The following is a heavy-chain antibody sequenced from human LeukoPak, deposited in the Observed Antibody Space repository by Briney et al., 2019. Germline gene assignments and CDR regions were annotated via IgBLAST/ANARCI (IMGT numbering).Heavy chain of an antibody. CDR1: GGSISSYY. CDR3: ARDRRGRDGYNLNWFDP. CDR2: IYYSGST. J-gene: IGHJ5*02. D-gene: IGHD5-24*01. V-gene: IGHV4-59*01. Sequence: SETLSLTCTVSGGSISSYYWSWIRQPPGKGLEWIGYIYYSGSTNYNPSLKSRVTISVDTSKSQFSLKLSSVTAADTAVYYCARDRRGRDGYNLNWFDPWGQGTLVTVSS.